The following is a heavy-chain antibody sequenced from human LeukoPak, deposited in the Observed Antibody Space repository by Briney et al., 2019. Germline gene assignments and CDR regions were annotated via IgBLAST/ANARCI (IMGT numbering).Heavy chain of an antibody. J-gene: IGHJ3*02. CDR1: GGTFSSYA. V-gene: IGHV1-69*05. D-gene: IGHD1-26*01. Sequence: GASVKVSCKASGGTFSSYAISWVRQAPGQGLEWMGGIIPIFGTANYAQKFQGRVTITTDESTSTAYMELSSLRSEDTAVYYCASQRGPVIYSGSPGAFDIWGQGTMVPVSS. CDR3: ASQRGPVIYSGSPGAFDI. CDR2: IIPIFGTA.